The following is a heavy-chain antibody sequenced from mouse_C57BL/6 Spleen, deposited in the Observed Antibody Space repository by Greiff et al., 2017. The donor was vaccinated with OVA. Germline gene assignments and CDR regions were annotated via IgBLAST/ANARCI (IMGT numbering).Heavy chain of an antibody. V-gene: IGHV1-82*01. D-gene: IGHD2-2*01. CDR1: GYAFSSSW. CDR2: IYPGDGDT. J-gene: IGHJ1*03. Sequence: QVQLQQSGPELVKPGASVKISCKASGYAFSSSWMNWVKQRPGKGLEWIGRIYPGDGDTNYNGKFKGKATLTADKSSSTAYMQLSSLTSEDSAVYFCARWGGYGNYWYFDVWGTGTTVTVSS. CDR3: ARWGGYGNYWYFDV.